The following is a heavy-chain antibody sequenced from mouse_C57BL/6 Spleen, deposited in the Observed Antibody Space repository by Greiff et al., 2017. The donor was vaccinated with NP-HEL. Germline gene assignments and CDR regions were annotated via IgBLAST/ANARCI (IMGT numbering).Heavy chain of an antibody. Sequence: EVKLMESGGGLVQPGGSMKLSCVASGFTFSNYWMNWVRQSPEKGLEWVAQIRLKSDNYATNYAESVKGRFTISRDDSKSSVYLQMNNLRAEDTGIYYCTEGYYAMDYWGQGTSVTVSS. CDR3: TEGYYAMDY. V-gene: IGHV6-3*01. J-gene: IGHJ4*01. CDR1: GFTFSNYW. CDR2: IRLKSDNYAT.